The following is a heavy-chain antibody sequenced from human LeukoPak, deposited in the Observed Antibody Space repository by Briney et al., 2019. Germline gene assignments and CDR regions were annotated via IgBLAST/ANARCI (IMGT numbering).Heavy chain of an antibody. J-gene: IGHJ6*03. CDR2: ICYSGST. Sequence: SETLSLTCTVSGASISRDYWSWIRQPPGKGLEWIGYICYSGSTNYNPSLKSRVTISVDTSKNQFSLKLSSVTAADTAVYYCARGRGGDSSSWYDYYYYYYMDVWGKGTTVTISS. D-gene: IGHD6-13*01. CDR1: GASISRDY. V-gene: IGHV4-59*01. CDR3: ARGRGGDSSSWYDYYYYYYMDV.